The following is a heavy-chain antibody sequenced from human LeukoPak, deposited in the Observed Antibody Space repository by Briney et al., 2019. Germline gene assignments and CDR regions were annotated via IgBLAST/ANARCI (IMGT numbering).Heavy chain of an antibody. CDR3: ARALFSYDSSAYNAFDI. D-gene: IGHD3-22*01. CDR1: GSTFTGYY. CDR2: IYPNSGGT. J-gene: IGHJ3*02. Sequence: ASVKVSCKTSGSTFTGYYMHWVRQAPGQGLEWLGWIYPNSGGTNYAQKFQGRVTMTRDTSISTAYMELSRLRSDDTAVYYCARALFSYDSSAYNAFDIWGQGTMVTVSS. V-gene: IGHV1-2*02.